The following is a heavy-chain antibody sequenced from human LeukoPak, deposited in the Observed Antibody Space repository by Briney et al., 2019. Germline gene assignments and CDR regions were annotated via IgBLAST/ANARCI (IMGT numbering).Heavy chain of an antibody. CDR3: ASDGHSTGSFDY. CDR2: IKQDGSVI. Sequence: AGGSLRLSCAASGFTFSSYWMNWVRQAPGKGLEWVANIKQDGSVIYYVDSVKGRFTISRDNAKNSLYLQMNTLRAEDTAVYCCASDGHSTGSFDYWGQGTLVTVSS. V-gene: IGHV3-7*05. J-gene: IGHJ4*02. CDR1: GFTFSSYW. D-gene: IGHD6-19*01.